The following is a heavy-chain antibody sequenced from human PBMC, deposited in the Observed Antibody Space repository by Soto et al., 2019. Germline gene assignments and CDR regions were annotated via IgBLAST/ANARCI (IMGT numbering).Heavy chain of an antibody. D-gene: IGHD3-22*01. CDR1: GGSINSGGYY. V-gene: IGHV4-31*03. J-gene: IGHJ6*02. CDR3: ARVFKTMSFYYGMDV. Sequence: QVQLQESGPGLVKPSQTLSLICTVSGGSINSGGYYWSWIRQLPGKGLEWIGYIYYIGSTYYNPSLKSRITISVDTSANQFSLKLSSVTAADTAIYFCARVFKTMSFYYGMDVWGQGTAVAVSS. CDR2: IYYIGST.